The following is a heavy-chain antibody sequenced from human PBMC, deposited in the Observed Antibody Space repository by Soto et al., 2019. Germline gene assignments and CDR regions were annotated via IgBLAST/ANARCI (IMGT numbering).Heavy chain of an antibody. V-gene: IGHV4-61*01. CDR2: IYYSGST. D-gene: IGHD3-10*01. Sequence: SETLSLTCTVSGGSVSSGSYYWSWIRQPPGKGLEWIGYIYYSGSTNYNPSLKSRVTISVDTSKNQFSLKLSSVTAADTAVYYCARGAYGYYWGQGTLVTVSS. CDR1: GGSVSSGSYY. J-gene: IGHJ4*02. CDR3: ARGAYGYY.